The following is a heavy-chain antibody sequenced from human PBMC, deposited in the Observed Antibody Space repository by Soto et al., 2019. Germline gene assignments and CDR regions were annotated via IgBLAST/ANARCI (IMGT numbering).Heavy chain of an antibody. CDR3: AREAGYYDRSGYNWFDP. V-gene: IGHV4-59*01. D-gene: IGHD3-22*01. J-gene: IGHJ5*02. CDR1: GGSISHYY. CDR2: IYYSGST. Sequence: QVQLQESGPGLVKPSETLSLTCTVSGGSISHYYWSWIRQPPGKGLEWIGYIYYSGSTNYNPSLKRRVTISLDTSKNQFSLIVSSVTAADTAVYYCAREAGYYDRSGYNWFDPWGQGIQVTVSS.